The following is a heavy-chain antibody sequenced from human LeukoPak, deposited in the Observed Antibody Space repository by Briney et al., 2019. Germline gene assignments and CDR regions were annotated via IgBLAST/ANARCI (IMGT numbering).Heavy chain of an antibody. J-gene: IGHJ4*02. CDR2: IYYSGST. D-gene: IGHD1-26*01. Sequence: SETLSLTCTVSGGPISSSTYYWGWIRQPPGKGLEWIGSIYYSGSTYYNPSLKSRVTISVDTSKNQFSLKLSSVTAADTAVYYCARQPLNSGTYFDYWGQGTLVTVSS. V-gene: IGHV4-39*01. CDR1: GGPISSSTYY. CDR3: ARQPLNSGTYFDY.